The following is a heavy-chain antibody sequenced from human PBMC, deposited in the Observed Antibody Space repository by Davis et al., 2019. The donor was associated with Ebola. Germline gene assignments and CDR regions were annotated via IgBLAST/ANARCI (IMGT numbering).Heavy chain of an antibody. CDR3: ARLYHIDN. V-gene: IGHV4-34*01. CDR2: INHSGST. D-gene: IGHD2-2*01. Sequence: SETLSLTCAVYGGSFSGYYWSWIRQPPGKGLEWIGEINHSGSTNYNPSLKSRVTISVDTSKRQFSLNLTSVTAADTAVYFCARLYHIDNWGRGTLVTVSS. CDR1: GGSFSGYY. J-gene: IGHJ4*02.